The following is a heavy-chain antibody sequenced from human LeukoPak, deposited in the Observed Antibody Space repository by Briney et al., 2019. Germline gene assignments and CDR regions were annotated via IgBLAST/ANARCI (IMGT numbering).Heavy chain of an antibody. CDR1: GFSFRSNW. Sequence: PGEPLRLSCTASGFSFRSNWKHWVGHAPGKELVWVAGIKSDGGTTNYADSVKGRFTISRDNAKNTLFLQMDSLRAEDTAVYFCARDTSSYFDYWGQGTLVTVSS. CDR2: IKSDGGTT. CDR3: ARDTSSYFDY. D-gene: IGHD3-22*01. V-gene: IGHV3-74*01. J-gene: IGHJ4*02.